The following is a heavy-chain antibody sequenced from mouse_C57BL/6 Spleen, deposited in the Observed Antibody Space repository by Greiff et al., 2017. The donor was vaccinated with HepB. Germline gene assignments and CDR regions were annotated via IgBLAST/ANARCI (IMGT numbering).Heavy chain of an antibody. J-gene: IGHJ2*01. CDR2: IDPETGGT. Sequence: QVQLKQSGAELVRPGASVTLSCKASGYTFTDYEMHWVKQTPVHGLEWIGAIDPETGGTAYNQKFKGKAILTAAKSSSTAYMELRSLTSEDSAVYSCTRRGLYYPKFDYWGQGTTLTVSS. CDR3: TRRGLYYPKFDY. CDR1: GYTFTDYE. D-gene: IGHD1-1*01. V-gene: IGHV1-15*01.